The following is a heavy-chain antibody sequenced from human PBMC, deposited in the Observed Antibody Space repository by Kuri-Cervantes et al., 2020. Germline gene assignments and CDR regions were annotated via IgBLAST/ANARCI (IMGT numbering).Heavy chain of an antibody. J-gene: IGHJ3*02. CDR1: GFTFSGSA. CDR2: IRSKAHNYAT. CDR3: SRLEDGLDI. V-gene: IGHV3-73*01. Sequence: GGSLRLSCAASGFTFSGSAIHWVRQASGKGLEGVGRIRSKAHNYATAYAASVEGRFTISRDNSKNTAYLQMNSLKTEDTAVYYCSRLEDGLDIWGQGTMVTDSS. D-gene: IGHD1-1*01.